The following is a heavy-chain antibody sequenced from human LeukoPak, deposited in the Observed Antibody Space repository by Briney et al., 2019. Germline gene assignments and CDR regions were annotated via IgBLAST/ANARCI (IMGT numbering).Heavy chain of an antibody. Sequence: GGSLGLSCAASGFTFSSYGMHWVRQAPGKGLEWVAVIWYDGSNKYYADSVKGRFTISRDNSKNTLYLQMNSLRAEDTAVYYCAKDQRVDYGDFPGAFDIWGQGTMVTVSS. D-gene: IGHD4-17*01. CDR3: AKDQRVDYGDFPGAFDI. CDR1: GFTFSSYG. V-gene: IGHV3-33*06. J-gene: IGHJ3*02. CDR2: IWYDGSNK.